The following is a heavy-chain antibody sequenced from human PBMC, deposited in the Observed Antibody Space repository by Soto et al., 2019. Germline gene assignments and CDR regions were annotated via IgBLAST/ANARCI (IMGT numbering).Heavy chain of an antibody. CDR1: GFNFRSYG. CDR3: ARHIGHCSTTNCPMSYMDV. CDR2: IWYDGSNK. J-gene: IGHJ6*03. D-gene: IGHD2-2*01. V-gene: IGHV3-33*01. Sequence: QVQLVESGGGVVQPGKSLRLSCAASGFNFRSYGMHWVRQAPGKGLEWVAIIWYDGSNKYYADSVKGRFTISRDNSKDTLFLQMNSLRAEDSALYYCARHIGHCSTTNCPMSYMDVWGKGTTVTVSS.